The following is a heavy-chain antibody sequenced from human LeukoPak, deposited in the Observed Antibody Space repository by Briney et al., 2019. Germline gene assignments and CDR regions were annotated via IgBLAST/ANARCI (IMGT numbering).Heavy chain of an antibody. Sequence: PGGSLRLSCAASGFTFDDYAMHWVRQAPGKGLEWVSLISWDGGSTYYADSVKGRFTISRDNSKNSLYLQMNSLRAEDTALYYCAKSTMERLGYSYSYYYYYYMDVWGKGTTVTVSS. CDR1: GFTFDDYA. CDR2: ISWDGGST. D-gene: IGHD5-18*01. V-gene: IGHV3-43D*03. CDR3: AKSTMERLGYSYSYYYYYYMDV. J-gene: IGHJ6*03.